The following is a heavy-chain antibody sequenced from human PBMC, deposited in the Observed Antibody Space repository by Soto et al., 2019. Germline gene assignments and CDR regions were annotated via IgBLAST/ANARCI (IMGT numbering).Heavy chain of an antibody. V-gene: IGHV4-61*01. D-gene: IGHD1-26*01. Sequence: QVQLQESGPGLVKPSETLSLTCTVSGASVSSGNYYWSWIRQPPGKGLECIGYISYSGSTNYNPALKSRVTISIDTSKHQFSLKLSSVTAADTAVYDCARGSGSYYAFWGQGTLVTVSS. CDR1: GASVSSGNYY. CDR3: ARGSGSYYAF. CDR2: ISYSGST. J-gene: IGHJ4*02.